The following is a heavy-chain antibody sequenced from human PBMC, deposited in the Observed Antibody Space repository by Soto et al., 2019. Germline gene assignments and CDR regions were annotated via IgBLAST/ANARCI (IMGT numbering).Heavy chain of an antibody. V-gene: IGHV3-7*01. J-gene: IGHJ6*02. CDR3: AREVTTVSYYYYYGMDV. CDR2: IKQDGSEK. Sequence: EVQLVESGGGLVQPGGSLRLSCAASGFTFSSYWMSWVRQAPGKGLEWVANIKQDGSEKYYVDSVKGRFTISRDNAKNSLYLQMNSLRAEDTAVYYCAREVTTVSYYYYYGMDVWGQGTTVTVSS. D-gene: IGHD4-17*01. CDR1: GFTFSSYW.